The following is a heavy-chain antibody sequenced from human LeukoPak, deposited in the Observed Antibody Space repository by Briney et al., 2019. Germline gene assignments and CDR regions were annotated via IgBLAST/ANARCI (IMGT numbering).Heavy chain of an antibody. D-gene: IGHD3-16*02. CDR3: ARVGANSSYTWGEYYYYYYMDV. CDR2: ISSSSSYI. J-gene: IGHJ6*03. Sequence: GGSLRLSCAASGFTFSSYSMNWVRQAPGKGLEWVSSISSSSSYIYYADSVKGRFTISRDNAKNSLYLQMNSLRAEDTAVYYCARVGANSSYTWGEYYYYYYMDVWGKGTTVTVSS. CDR1: GFTFSSYS. V-gene: IGHV3-21*01.